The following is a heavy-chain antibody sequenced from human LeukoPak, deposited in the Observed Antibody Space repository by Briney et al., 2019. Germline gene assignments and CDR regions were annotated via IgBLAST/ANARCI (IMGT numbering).Heavy chain of an antibody. J-gene: IGHJ4*02. D-gene: IGHD3-22*01. Sequence: GASVKVSCTASGYTFTSYDINWVRQATGQGLEWMGGIIPIFGTANYAQKFQGRVTITADESTSTAYMELSSLRSEDTAVYYCATYYYDSSGYVRFDYWGQGTLVTVSS. CDR3: ATYYYDSSGYVRFDY. CDR1: GYTFTSYD. CDR2: IIPIFGTA. V-gene: IGHV1-69*13.